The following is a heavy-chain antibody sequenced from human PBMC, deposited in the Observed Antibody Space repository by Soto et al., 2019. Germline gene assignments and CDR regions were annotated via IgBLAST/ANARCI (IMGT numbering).Heavy chain of an antibody. CDR3: ARVNNWNYPIDY. CDR1: GFTFSRFW. D-gene: IGHD1-7*01. CDR2: INIDGSST. J-gene: IGHJ4*02. Sequence: PGGSLRLSCAASGFTFSRFWMHWVRQAPGKGLVWVSRINIDGSSTSYADSVKGRFTISRDNAKNTLYLQMNSLRADDTAVYYCARVNNWNYPIDYWGQGTLVTVS. V-gene: IGHV3-74*01.